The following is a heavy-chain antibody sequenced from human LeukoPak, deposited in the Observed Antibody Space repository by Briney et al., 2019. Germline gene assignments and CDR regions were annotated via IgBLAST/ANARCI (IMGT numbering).Heavy chain of an antibody. CDR1: GFTFSNYD. J-gene: IGHJ4*02. V-gene: IGHV3-66*01. CDR3: ARGDGVQFDY. D-gene: IGHD3-10*01. CDR2: IYSGGST. Sequence: GGSLRLSCAASGFTFSNYDMNWVRQAPGKGLEWVSVIYSGGSTYYADSVKGRFTISRDNSKNTLYLQMNSLRAEDTAVYYCARGDGVQFDYWGQGTLVTVSS.